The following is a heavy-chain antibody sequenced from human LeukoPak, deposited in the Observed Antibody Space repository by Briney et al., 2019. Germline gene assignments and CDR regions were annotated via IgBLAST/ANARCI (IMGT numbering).Heavy chain of an antibody. V-gene: IGHV4-59*01. CDR3: AGGRTSSWFGH. CDR2: IYYSGYT. J-gene: IGHJ5*02. Sequence: SETLSLTCTVSGGSISSYYWSWLRQPPGKGLEGIGYIYYSGYTNYNPSLTSRVTISVDTSKNQFSLKLSSVTAADTAVYYCAGGRTSSWFGHWGQGTLVTVSS. D-gene: IGHD2-2*01. CDR1: GGSISSYY.